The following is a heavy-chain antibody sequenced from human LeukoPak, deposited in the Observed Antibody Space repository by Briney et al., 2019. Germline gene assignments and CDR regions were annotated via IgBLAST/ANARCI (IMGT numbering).Heavy chain of an antibody. Sequence: ASVKVSCKASGYTFAGYYMHWVRQAPGQGLEWMGWINPNSGGTNYAQKFQGRVTMTRDTSISTAYTELSRLRSDDTAVYYCARAQYCSSTSCYLDRNWFDPWGQGTLVTVSS. CDR1: GYTFAGYY. J-gene: IGHJ5*02. D-gene: IGHD2-2*01. CDR3: ARAQYCSSTSCYLDRNWFDP. CDR2: INPNSGGT. V-gene: IGHV1-2*02.